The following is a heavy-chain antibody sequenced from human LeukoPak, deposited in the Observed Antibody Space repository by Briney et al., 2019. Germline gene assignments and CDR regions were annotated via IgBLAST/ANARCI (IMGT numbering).Heavy chain of an antibody. V-gene: IGHV3-66*01. D-gene: IGHD4-17*01. Sequence: PGGSLRLSCAASGFTVSSNYMSWVRQAPGKGLEWVSVIYSGGSTYYADSVEGRFTISRDNSKNTLYLQMNSLRAEDTAVYYCASVFHTVTNQFDYWGQGTLVTVSS. CDR2: IYSGGST. J-gene: IGHJ4*02. CDR3: ASVFHTVTNQFDY. CDR1: GFTVSSNY.